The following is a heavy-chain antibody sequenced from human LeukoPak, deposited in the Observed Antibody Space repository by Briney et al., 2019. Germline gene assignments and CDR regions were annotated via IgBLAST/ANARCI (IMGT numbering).Heavy chain of an antibody. Sequence: ASVKVSCKASGYTFTSYGISWVRQAPGQGLEXXXXXXXYNGNTNYAQKLQGRVTMTTDTSTSTAYMELRSLRSDDTAVYYCARDRIAVAGTNYYYGMDVWGKGTTVTVSS. J-gene: IGHJ6*04. CDR3: ARDRIAVAGTNYYYGMDV. D-gene: IGHD6-19*01. CDR1: GYTFTSYG. CDR2: XXXYNGNT. V-gene: IGHV1-18*04.